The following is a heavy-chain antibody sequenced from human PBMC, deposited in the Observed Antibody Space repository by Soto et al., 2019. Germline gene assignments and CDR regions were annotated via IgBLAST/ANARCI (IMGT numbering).Heavy chain of an antibody. D-gene: IGHD1-26*01. Sequence: QVQLVQSGAEVKKPGSSVKVSCKASGNTFSTYAISWVRQAPGQGLEWMGGIVPIFDTSTYAQKFQGRITSTADKSSTTSYMELSSLTSEDTGFYYCARDLHSGAYSGADYWGQGTLVTVSS. V-gene: IGHV1-69*06. J-gene: IGHJ4*02. CDR3: ARDLHSGAYSGADY. CDR1: GNTFSTYA. CDR2: IVPIFDTS.